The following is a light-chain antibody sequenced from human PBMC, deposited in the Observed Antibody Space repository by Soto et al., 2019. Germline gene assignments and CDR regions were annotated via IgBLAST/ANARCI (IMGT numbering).Light chain of an antibody. J-gene: IGKJ1*01. CDR1: ETVNSN. CDR3: QQYDNWPWT. V-gene: IGKV3-15*01. Sequence: VMTPSPATLSVSPGERATLSCRASETVNSNLAWYQQKPGQAPRLLIHGASTRAPGFPARFSGSGSGTDFTLTISSLQSEDFAVYYCQQYDNWPWTFGQGTKVDIK. CDR2: GAS.